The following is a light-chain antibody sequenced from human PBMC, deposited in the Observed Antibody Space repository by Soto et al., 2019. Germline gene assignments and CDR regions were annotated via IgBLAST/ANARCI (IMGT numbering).Light chain of an antibody. Sequence: EIVMTQSPVTLSVSPGERATLSCRAGQSVSSNLAWYQQKPGQAPRLLIYGASTRATGIPARFTGSGSGTEFTLTISSLQFDDSAVYYCQQYKNWWTFGQGTKVEIK. J-gene: IGKJ1*01. CDR3: QQYKNWWT. CDR2: GAS. CDR1: QSVSSN. V-gene: IGKV3-15*01.